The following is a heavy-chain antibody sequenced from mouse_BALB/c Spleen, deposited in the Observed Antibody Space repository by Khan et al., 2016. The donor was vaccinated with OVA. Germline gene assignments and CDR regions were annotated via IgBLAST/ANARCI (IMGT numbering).Heavy chain of an antibody. J-gene: IGHJ4*01. V-gene: IGHV1-80*01. Sequence: QMQLEESGAELVRPGSSVKISCKASGYAFSSYWMNWVKQRPGQGLEWIGQIYTGDGDTNYTGKFKGKATLTADKSSSTAYMQLSSLTSEDSAVYFCARRFITTVVAEGYAMDYWGQGTSVTVSS. D-gene: IGHD1-1*01. CDR1: GYAFSSYW. CDR3: ARRFITTVVAEGYAMDY. CDR2: IYTGDGDT.